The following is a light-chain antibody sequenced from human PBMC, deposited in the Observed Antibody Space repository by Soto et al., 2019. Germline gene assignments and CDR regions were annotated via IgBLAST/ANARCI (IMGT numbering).Light chain of an antibody. CDR2: GAS. J-gene: IGKJ4*01. CDR3: QHYHVWPSLT. V-gene: IGKV3-15*01. Sequence: EIVMTQSPVTLSVSPGERATLSCRASQTVTSNLAWYQQKPGQPPRLLIYGASTRATGLPARFSGSGSGTEFTLTIISLQSEDVAVYYRQHYHVWPSLTFGGGTKVEIK. CDR1: QTVTSN.